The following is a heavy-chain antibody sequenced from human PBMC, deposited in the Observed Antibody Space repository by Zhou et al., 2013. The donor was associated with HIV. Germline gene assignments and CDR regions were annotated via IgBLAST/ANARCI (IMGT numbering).Heavy chain of an antibody. CDR2: IIPIFGTG. J-gene: IGHJ3*02. D-gene: IGHD3-22*01. CDR1: GDTFSSYA. Sequence: QVQLVQSGAEVKKPGSSVKVSCKASGDTFSSYAISWVRQAPGQGLEWMGGIIPIFGTGNYAEQFQGRVTITADESTRTVYMDLSSLRSEDTAVYYCATQYHYDSTGGELRMGVGAFXIWGQGDNGHRLF. CDR3: ATQYHYDSTGGELRMGVGAFXI. V-gene: IGHV1-69*12.